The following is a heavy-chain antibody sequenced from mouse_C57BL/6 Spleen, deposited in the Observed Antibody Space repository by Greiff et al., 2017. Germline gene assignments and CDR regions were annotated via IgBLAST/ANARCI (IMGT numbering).Heavy chain of an antibody. Sequence: QVQLQQPGAELVMPGASVKLSCKASGYTFTSYWMHWVKQRPGQGLEWIGEIDPSDSYTNYNQKFKGKSTLTVDKSSSTAYMQLSSLTSEDSAVYYCARGGGDGYYILDYWGQGTTLTVSS. V-gene: IGHV1-69*01. D-gene: IGHD2-3*01. CDR1: GYTFTSYW. J-gene: IGHJ2*01. CDR3: ARGGGDGYYILDY. CDR2: IDPSDSYT.